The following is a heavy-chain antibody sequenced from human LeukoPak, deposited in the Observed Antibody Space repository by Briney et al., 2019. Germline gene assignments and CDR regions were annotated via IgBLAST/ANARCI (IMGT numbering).Heavy chain of an antibody. CDR1: GYTFTGYY. V-gene: IGHV1-2*02. CDR3: ARFPYYYGSGSRVYYYYYMDV. J-gene: IGHJ6*03. CDR2: INPNSGGT. D-gene: IGHD3-10*01. Sequence: GASVKVSCKASGYTFTGYYMHWVRQAPGQGLEWMGWINPNSGGTNYAQKFQGRVTMTRDTSISTAYMELRSLRSDDTAVYYCARFPYYYGSGSRVYYYYYMDVWGKGTTVTISS.